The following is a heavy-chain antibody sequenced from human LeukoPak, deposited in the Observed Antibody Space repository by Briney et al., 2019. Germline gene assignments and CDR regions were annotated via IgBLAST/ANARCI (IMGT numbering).Heavy chain of an antibody. CDR2: ISSSSSYI. J-gene: IGHJ4*02. Sequence: GGSLRLSCAASGFTFSSYSMNWVRQAPGKGLEWVSSISSSSSYIYYADSVKGRFTISRDNAKNSLYLQMNSLRAEDTAVYYCARAKPKNMVRGLIMRRESRYYFDYWAREPWSPSPQ. D-gene: IGHD3-10*01. CDR3: ARAKPKNMVRGLIMRRESRYYFDY. V-gene: IGHV3-21*01. CDR1: GFTFSSYS.